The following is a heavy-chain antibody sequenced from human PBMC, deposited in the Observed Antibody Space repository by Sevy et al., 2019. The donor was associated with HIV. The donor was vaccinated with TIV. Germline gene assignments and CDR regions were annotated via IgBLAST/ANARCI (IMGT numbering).Heavy chain of an antibody. CDR3: AKNLVYLETARVFDY. Sequence: GGSLRLSCATSGFTFSIYAMSWVRQAPGKGLEWVSSMNGRGGAIYYADSVKGRFTISRDNSRNTLYLHMNSLRVGDTAVCFCAKNLVYLETARVFDYWGQGTLVTVSS. J-gene: IGHJ4*02. CDR1: GFTFSIYA. V-gene: IGHV3-23*01. CDR2: MNGRGGAI. D-gene: IGHD2-8*01.